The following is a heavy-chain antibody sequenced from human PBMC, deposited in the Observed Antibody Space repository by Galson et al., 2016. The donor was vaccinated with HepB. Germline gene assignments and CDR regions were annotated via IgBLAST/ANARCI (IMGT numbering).Heavy chain of an antibody. CDR1: GFTFNNYG. D-gene: IGHD3-16*01. CDR3: VRGSTAPDV. J-gene: IGHJ6*04. V-gene: IGHV3-23*01. CDR2: IRKSGNSR. Sequence: SLRLSCAASGFTFNNYGMTWVRQAPGKGLEDVSSIRKSGNSRDYAESVKGRFTISRDNSRSMLFLEMNGLKAEDTGVYYCVRGSTAPDVWGKGTTVTASS.